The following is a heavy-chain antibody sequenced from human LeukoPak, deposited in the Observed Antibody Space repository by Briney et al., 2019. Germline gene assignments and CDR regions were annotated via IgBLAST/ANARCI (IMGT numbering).Heavy chain of an antibody. CDR1: GGSFSGYY. D-gene: IGHD6-19*01. CDR2: INHSGST. V-gene: IGHV4-34*01. Sequence: SETLSLTCAVYGGSFSGYYWSWIRQPPGKGLDWIGEINHSGSTNYNPSLKSRVTISVDTSKNQFSLKLSSVTAADTAVYYCARIRRYSSGWYQNFDYWGQGTLVTVSS. J-gene: IGHJ4*02. CDR3: ARIRRYSSGWYQNFDY.